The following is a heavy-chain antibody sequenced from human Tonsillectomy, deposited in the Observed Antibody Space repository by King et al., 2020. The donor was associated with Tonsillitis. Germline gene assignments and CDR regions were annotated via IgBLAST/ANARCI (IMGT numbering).Heavy chain of an antibody. V-gene: IGHV5-51*01. CDR3: VRSAAAVRNWFDP. D-gene: IGHD6-13*01. CDR1: GYSFTKYW. CDR2: IYPGDSDT. J-gene: IGHJ5*02. Sequence: EVQLVESGAEVKKPGESLKISCKGSGYSFTKYWIGWVRQMPGKGLEWMGIIYPGDSDTRYSPSFQGQVTISADKSISTAYLQWSSLKASDTAMYYCVRSAAAVRNWFDPWGQGTLVTVSS.